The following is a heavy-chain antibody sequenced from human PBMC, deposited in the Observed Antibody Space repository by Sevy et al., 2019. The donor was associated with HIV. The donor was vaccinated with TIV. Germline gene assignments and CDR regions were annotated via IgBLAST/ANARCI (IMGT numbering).Heavy chain of an antibody. CDR2: INTDGRTT. Sequence: GGSLRLSCAASGFTFSTYWMHWVRQAPGKGLVWVSRINTDGRTTTYADSVKGRFTMSRDNAKNTLYMEMNSLRAEDTAVYYCARDLSGRRDYWGQGTLVTVSS. CDR3: ARDLSGRRDY. D-gene: IGHD1-26*01. J-gene: IGHJ4*02. CDR1: GFTFSTYW. V-gene: IGHV3-74*01.